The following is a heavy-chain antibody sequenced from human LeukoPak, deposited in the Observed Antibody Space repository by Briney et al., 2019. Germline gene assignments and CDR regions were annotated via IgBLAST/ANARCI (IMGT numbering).Heavy chain of an antibody. CDR1: GFTFDDYG. Sequence: GGSLRLSCAASGFTFDDYGMSWVRQAPGKGLGWVSGINWNGGSTGYADSVKGRFTISRDNAKNSLYLQMNSLRAEDTALYYCATRSGSYDYDAFDIWGQGTMVTVSS. CDR2: INWNGGST. J-gene: IGHJ3*02. D-gene: IGHD3-10*01. CDR3: ATRSGSYDYDAFDI. V-gene: IGHV3-20*04.